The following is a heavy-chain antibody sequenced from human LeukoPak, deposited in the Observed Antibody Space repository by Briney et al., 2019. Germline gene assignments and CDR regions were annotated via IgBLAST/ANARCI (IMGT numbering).Heavy chain of an antibody. CDR3: ARENIAVAGYYYFDY. CDR1: GFTFSSYG. D-gene: IGHD6-19*01. J-gene: IGHJ4*02. CDR2: ISYNGSNK. V-gene: IGHV3-30*03. Sequence: GGSLRLSCAASGFTFSSYGMHWVRQAPGKGLEWVAVISYNGSNKYYADSVKGRFTISRDNSKNTLYLQMNSLRAEDTAVYYCARENIAVAGYYYFDYWGQGTLVTVSS.